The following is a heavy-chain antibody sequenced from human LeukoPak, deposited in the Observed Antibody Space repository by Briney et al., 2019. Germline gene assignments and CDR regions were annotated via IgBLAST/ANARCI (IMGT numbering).Heavy chain of an antibody. CDR1: GYTFTCYY. Sequence: ASVKVSCKASGYTFTCYYMHWVRQAPGQGLEWMGWINPNSGGTNYAQKFQGWVTMTRDTSISTAYMELSRLRSDDTAVYYCARDGGTTGTDNWFDPWGQGTLVTVSS. CDR2: INPNSGGT. CDR3: ARDGGTTGTDNWFDP. J-gene: IGHJ5*02. V-gene: IGHV1-2*04. D-gene: IGHD1-1*01.